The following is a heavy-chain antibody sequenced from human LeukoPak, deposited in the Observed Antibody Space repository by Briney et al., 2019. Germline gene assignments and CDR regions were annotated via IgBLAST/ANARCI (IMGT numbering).Heavy chain of an antibody. V-gene: IGHV4-34*01. CDR1: GGSFSGYY. Sequence: SETLSLTCAVYGGSFSGYYWSWIRQPPGRGLEWIGEINHSGSTNYNPSLKSRVTISVDTSKNQFSLKLSSVTAADTAVYYCARRSGTGISSYWGRGTLVTVSS. CDR2: INHSGST. D-gene: IGHD1/OR15-1a*01. CDR3: ARRSGTGISSY. J-gene: IGHJ4*02.